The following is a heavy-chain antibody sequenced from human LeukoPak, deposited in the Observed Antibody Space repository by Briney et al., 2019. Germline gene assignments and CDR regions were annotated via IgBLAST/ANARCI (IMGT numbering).Heavy chain of an antibody. CDR1: GGSISNSGYY. V-gene: IGHV4-39*01. J-gene: IGHJ5*02. CDR3: ARVKPHSSSWYWYRPNWFDP. CDR2: IYYFGST. D-gene: IGHD6-13*01. Sequence: PSETLSLTCTVSGGSISNSGYYWGWIRQPPGKGLEWIGSIYYFGSTNYNPSLKSRVTISVDMSKNQFSLKLSSVTAADTAVYYCARVKPHSSSWYWYRPNWFDPWGQGTLVTVSS.